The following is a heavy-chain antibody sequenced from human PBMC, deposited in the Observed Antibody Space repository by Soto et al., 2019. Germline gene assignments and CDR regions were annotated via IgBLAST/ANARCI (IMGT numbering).Heavy chain of an antibody. Sequence: GVSVKVSCKAPGDPFTIYYIPWNHHAPGHGLEWLGIINPNVGSTRFAQTFQGRVSMARETSLRRVYMELMSQGSEDQAIYYCSRSPAGVCGIIIEDSNWLAHWGQGSLVTVAS. V-gene: IGHV1-46*01. CDR3: SRSPAGVCGIIIEDSNWLAH. D-gene: IGHD3-10*01. CDR2: INPNVGST. CDR1: GDPFTIYY. J-gene: IGHJ5*02.